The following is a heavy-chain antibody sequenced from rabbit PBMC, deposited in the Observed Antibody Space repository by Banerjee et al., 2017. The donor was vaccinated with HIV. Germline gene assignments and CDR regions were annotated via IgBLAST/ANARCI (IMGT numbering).Heavy chain of an antibody. CDR2: IVPIFGVT. Sequence: QELVESGGGLVQPGGSLKLSCKASRFDFSTYSMSWVRQAPGKGLEWIGYIVPIFGVTYYANWVNGRFTISSHNAQNTLYLQLNSLTAADTATYFCARDLTGVIGWNFGWWGQGTLVTVS. J-gene: IGHJ6*01. CDR3: ARDLTGVIGWNFGW. D-gene: IGHD4-1*01. CDR1: RFDFSTYS. V-gene: IGHV1S7*01.